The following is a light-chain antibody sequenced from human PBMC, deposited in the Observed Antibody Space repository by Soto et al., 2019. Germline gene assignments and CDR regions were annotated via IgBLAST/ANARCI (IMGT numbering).Light chain of an antibody. J-gene: IGKJ1*01. CDR2: DAS. V-gene: IGKV3-11*01. CDR1: QSVSSY. Sequence: ETGLTQFPSTLSLSPGERATLSCRASQSVSSYLAWYQQKPGEAPRLLIYDASNGATGIPDRFSGSGSGTDFTLTITRLEPEDFAMYYCQRYDSLRTFGQGTKV. CDR3: QRYDSLRT.